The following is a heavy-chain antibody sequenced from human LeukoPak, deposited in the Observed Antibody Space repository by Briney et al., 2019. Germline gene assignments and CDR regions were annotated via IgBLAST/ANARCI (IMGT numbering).Heavy chain of an antibody. CDR2: ISYDGSNK. V-gene: IGHV3-30*01. J-gene: IGHJ4*02. D-gene: IGHD3-3*01. CDR3: AREERTFGVVIDY. Sequence: RSLRLSCAASGFTFSSYAMHWVRQAPGKGLEWVAVISYDGSNKYYADSVKGRFTISRDNSKNTLYLQMNSLRAEDTAVYYCAREERTFGVVIDYWGQGTLVTVSS. CDR1: GFTFSSYA.